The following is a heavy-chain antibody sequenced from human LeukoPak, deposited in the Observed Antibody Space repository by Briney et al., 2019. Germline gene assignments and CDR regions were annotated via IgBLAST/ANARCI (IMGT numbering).Heavy chain of an antibody. D-gene: IGHD6-19*01. V-gene: IGHV1-24*01. CDR1: GYTLTELS. CDR3: AGGWYGYYFDY. CDR2: FDPEDGET. Sequence: ASVTVSFKVSGYTLTELSMHWVRQAPGKGLEWMGGFDPEDGETIYAQKFQGKVTMTEDTSTDTAYMELSSLRSEDTAVYYCAGGWYGYYFDYWGQGTLVTVSS. J-gene: IGHJ4*02.